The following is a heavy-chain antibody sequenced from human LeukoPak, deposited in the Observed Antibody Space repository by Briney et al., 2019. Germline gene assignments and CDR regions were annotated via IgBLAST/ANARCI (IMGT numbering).Heavy chain of an antibody. CDR1: GGSFSGYY. CDR2: INHSGST. V-gene: IGHV4-34*01. Sequence: SETLSLTCAVYGGSFSGYYWSWIRQPPGKGLEWIGEINHSGSTNYNPSLKSRVTISVDTSKNQFSLKLSSVTAADTAVYYCARGARNYDFWSGYSPSLYYMDVWRKGTTVTVSS. D-gene: IGHD3-3*01. CDR3: ARGARNYDFWSGYSPSLYYMDV. J-gene: IGHJ6*03.